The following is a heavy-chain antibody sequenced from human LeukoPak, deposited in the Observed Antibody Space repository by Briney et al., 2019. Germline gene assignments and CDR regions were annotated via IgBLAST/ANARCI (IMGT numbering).Heavy chain of an antibody. CDR2: INSDGSGT. D-gene: IGHD6-13*01. J-gene: IGHJ5*02. V-gene: IGHV3-74*01. CDR1: GFTFSSYW. Sequence: PGGSLRLSCAASGFTFSSYWMHWVRQAPGKGLVWVSVINSDGSGTSYADSVKGRFTISRDNSKNTLYPQMNSLRTEDTAVYYCAKDTSHSSSWYENWFDPWGQGTLVTVSS. CDR3: AKDTSHSSSWYENWFDP.